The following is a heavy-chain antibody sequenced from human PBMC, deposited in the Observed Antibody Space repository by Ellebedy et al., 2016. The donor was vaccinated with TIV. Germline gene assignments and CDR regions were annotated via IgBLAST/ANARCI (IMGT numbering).Heavy chain of an antibody. CDR3: ARGTWVDIVTAIHWYFDL. V-gene: IGHV1-69*10. CDR1: GGTFSSYP. CDR2: IIPIITVT. J-gene: IGHJ2*01. D-gene: IGHD5-12*01. Sequence: AASVKVSCKASGGTFSSYPISWVRQAPGQGLEWMGGIIPIITVTNYAPKFQGRVTITADKSTNTAYLELSSLRSEDTAVYYCARGTWVDIVTAIHWYFDLWGRGTLVTVSS.